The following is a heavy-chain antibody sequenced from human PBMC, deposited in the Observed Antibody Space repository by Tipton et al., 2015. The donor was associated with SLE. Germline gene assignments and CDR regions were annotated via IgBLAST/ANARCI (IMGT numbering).Heavy chain of an antibody. J-gene: IGHJ3*02. CDR3: ARDPVAARDAFDI. D-gene: IGHD6-6*01. V-gene: IGHV4-59*01. CDR2: MHYSGSS. Sequence: TLSLTCTVSGGSFTGNYWSWIRQPPGKGLEWIGCMHYSGSSAYNASLRSRVTILVDTSKKQISLKLTSVTAAYTAIYYCARDPVAARDAFDIWGQGTMVTVSS. CDR1: GGSFTGNY.